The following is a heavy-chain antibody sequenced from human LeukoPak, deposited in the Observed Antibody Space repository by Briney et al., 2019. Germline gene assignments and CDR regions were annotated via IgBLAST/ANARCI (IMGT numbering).Heavy chain of an antibody. J-gene: IGHJ4*02. CDR3: ARSPDSSGYSFDY. Sequence: SETLSLTCTVSGGSISSYYWSWIRQPPGKGLEWIGYIYYSGSTNYNPSLKSRVTISVDTSKNQSSLKLSSVTAADTAVYYCARSPDSSGYSFDYWGQGTLVTVSS. D-gene: IGHD3-22*01. CDR2: IYYSGST. V-gene: IGHV4-59*01. CDR1: GGSISSYY.